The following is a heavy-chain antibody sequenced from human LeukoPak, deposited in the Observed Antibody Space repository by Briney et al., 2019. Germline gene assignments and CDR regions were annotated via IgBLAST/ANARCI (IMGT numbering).Heavy chain of an antibody. CDR1: GFTFRTYE. J-gene: IGHJ4*02. D-gene: IGHD1-1*01. CDR2: ISVSGDDI. Sequence: GGSMRLSCAASGFTFRTYEMNWVRQAPGKGLEWLSYISVSGDDIYYADSVRGRFTISRDNGKNSLYLQMHSLRAEDTAVYYCGRESLAFDSWGQGTLVTVSS. V-gene: IGHV3-48*03. CDR3: GRESLAFDS.